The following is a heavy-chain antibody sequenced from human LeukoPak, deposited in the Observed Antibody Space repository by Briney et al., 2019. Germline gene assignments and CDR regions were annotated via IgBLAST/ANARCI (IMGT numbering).Heavy chain of an antibody. CDR1: GGTFSSYA. Sequence: KISCXASGGTFSSYAISWVRQAPGQGLEWMGRIIPIFGTANYAQKFQGRVTITTDESTSTAYMELSSLRSEDTAVYYCARDPQVYYDSSGYYYYYYMDVWGKGTTVTVSS. J-gene: IGHJ6*03. D-gene: IGHD3-22*01. V-gene: IGHV1-69*05. CDR3: ARDPQVYYDSSGYYYYYYMDV. CDR2: IIPIFGTA.